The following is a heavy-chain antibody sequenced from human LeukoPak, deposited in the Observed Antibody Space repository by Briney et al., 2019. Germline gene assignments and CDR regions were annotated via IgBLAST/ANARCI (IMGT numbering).Heavy chain of an antibody. J-gene: IGHJ6*03. CDR3: ARAVGSGSFQTYYYYMDV. CDR2: IYTSGST. D-gene: IGHD3-10*01. Sequence: SETLSLTCSVSGGSTSGYYWSWMRQPPGKGLEWSGRIYTSGSTNYNPSLKSRVTMSVDTSKNQFSLKLSSVTAADTAVYYCARAVGSGSFQTYYYYMDVWGKGTTVTISS. V-gene: IGHV4-4*07. CDR1: GGSTSGYY.